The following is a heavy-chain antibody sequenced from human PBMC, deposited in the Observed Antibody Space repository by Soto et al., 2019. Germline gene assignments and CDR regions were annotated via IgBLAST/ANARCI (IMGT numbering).Heavy chain of an antibody. CDR2: IKSKTDGGTT. V-gene: IGHV3-15*07. CDR3: TTQWEPLPPYYYYGMDV. CDR1: GFTFSNAW. J-gene: IGHJ6*02. D-gene: IGHD1-26*01. Sequence: GGSLRLSCAASGFTFSNAWMNWVRQAPGKGLEWVGRIKSKTDGGTTDYAAPVKGRFTISRDDSKNTLYLQMNSLKTEDTAVYYCTTQWEPLPPYYYYGMDVWGQGTTVTVSS.